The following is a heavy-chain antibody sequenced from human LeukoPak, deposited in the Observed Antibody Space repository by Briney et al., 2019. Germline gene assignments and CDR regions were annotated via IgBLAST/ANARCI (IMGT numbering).Heavy chain of an antibody. V-gene: IGHV3-23*01. D-gene: IGHD6-13*01. CDR3: AKDQEIAAAGRLSY. CDR2: ISGGGGGT. J-gene: IGHJ4*02. Sequence: GGSLRLSCAASGFTFSSYAMSWVRQAPGKGLEWVSAISGGGGGTYYADSVKGRFTISRDNFKNTLYLQMNSLRAEDTAVYYCAKDQEIAAAGRLSYWGQGTLVTVSS. CDR1: GFTFSSYA.